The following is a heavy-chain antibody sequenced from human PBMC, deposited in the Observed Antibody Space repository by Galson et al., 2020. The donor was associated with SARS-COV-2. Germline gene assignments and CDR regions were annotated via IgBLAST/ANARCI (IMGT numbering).Heavy chain of an antibody. CDR3: SRGRWARPYCMGV. CDR1: GFTFSSYS. CDR2: ISSSSSTI. Sequence: GGSLRLSCAASGFTFSSYSMHWVRQAPGKGLEWLSYISSSSSTIYYADSVKGRFTISRDNAKNSLNLQMNSLGAEDTAVYYCSRGRWARPYCMGVWGQGTTVTVS. D-gene: IGHD1-26*01. V-gene: IGHV3-48*04. J-gene: IGHJ6*02.